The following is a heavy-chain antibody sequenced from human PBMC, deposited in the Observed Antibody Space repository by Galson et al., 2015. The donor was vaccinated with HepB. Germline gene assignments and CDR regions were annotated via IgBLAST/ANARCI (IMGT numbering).Heavy chain of an antibody. CDR2: IIPMFGTA. CDR1: GGTFSSEA. CDR3: ARVYYDFWSGDPHDAFDI. V-gene: IGHV1-69*13. Sequence: SVKVSCKASGGTFSSEAISWVRQAPGQGLEWMGGIIPMFGTANYAPKFQGRVTITADESTNTAYMELSSLRSEDTAVYYCARVYYDFWSGDPHDAFDIWGQGTMVIVSS. J-gene: IGHJ3*02. D-gene: IGHD3-3*01.